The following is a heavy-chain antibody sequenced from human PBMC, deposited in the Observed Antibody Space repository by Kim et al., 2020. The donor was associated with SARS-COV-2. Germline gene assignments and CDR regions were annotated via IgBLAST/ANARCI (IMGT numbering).Heavy chain of an antibody. Sequence: SETLSLTCAVSGGSISRGGHPWSWIRQRPGKGLEWIGYIYYSGSTYYNPSLKSRVTISVDRSKNQFSLRLSSVTAADTAVYYCARYHGSGSDSLDAFDMWGQGSMVTVSS. J-gene: IGHJ3*02. CDR2: IYYSGST. CDR1: GGSISRGGHP. V-gene: IGHV4-30-2*01. CDR3: ARYHGSGSDSLDAFDM. D-gene: IGHD3-10*01.